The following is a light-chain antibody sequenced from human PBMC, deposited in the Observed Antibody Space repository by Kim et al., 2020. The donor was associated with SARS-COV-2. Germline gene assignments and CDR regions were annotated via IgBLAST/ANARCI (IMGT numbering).Light chain of an antibody. V-gene: IGLV3-1*01. CDR2: QDS. CDR3: QAWDSSTAV. CDR1: KLGDKY. Sequence: SYELTQPPSVSVSPGQTACITCSGDKLGDKYACXYQQKPGQSPVLVIYQDSKRPSGIPERFSGSNSGNTATLTISGTQAMDEADYYCQAWDSSTAVFGGG. J-gene: IGLJ3*02.